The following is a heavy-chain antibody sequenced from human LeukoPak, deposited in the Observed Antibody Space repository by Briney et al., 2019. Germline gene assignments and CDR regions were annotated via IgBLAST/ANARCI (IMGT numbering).Heavy chain of an antibody. CDR2: IYTSGST. J-gene: IGHJ4*02. CDR3: ASGLGVYYDSSGYELGY. Sequence: SETLSLTCTVSGGSISSGSYYWSWIRQLAGKGLEWIGRIYTSGSTNYNPSLKSRVTISVDTSKNQFSLKLSSVTAADTAVYYCASGLGVYYDSSGYELGYWGQGTLVTVSS. V-gene: IGHV4-61*02. D-gene: IGHD3-22*01. CDR1: GGSISSGSYY.